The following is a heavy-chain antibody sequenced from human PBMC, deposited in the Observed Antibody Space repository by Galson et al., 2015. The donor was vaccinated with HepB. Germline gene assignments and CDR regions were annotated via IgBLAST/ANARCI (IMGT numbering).Heavy chain of an antibody. D-gene: IGHD6-13*01. CDR1: GYTFTSYG. CDR3: ARSHIAAARMDYYYGMDV. Sequence: SVKVSCKASGYTFTSYGISWVRQAPGQGLEWMGWISAYNGNTNYAQKLQGRVTMTTDTSTSTAYMELRSLRSDDTAVYYCARSHIAAARMDYYYGMDVWGQETTVTVSS. J-gene: IGHJ6*02. V-gene: IGHV1-18*01. CDR2: ISAYNGNT.